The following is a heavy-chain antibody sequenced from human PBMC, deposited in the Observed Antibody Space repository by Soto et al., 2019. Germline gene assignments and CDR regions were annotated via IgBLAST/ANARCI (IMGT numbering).Heavy chain of an antibody. Sequence: GSLRLSCAASGFTFSSLWMPWVRQAPGKGLVLCSRINIDGSSTSYADSVKGRVTISRDNAKNTLYLQMNSLRAEDTAVYYCARVIVVVPAAMEDYYYGMDVWGQGTMVTVSS. J-gene: IGHJ6*02. V-gene: IGHV3-74*01. CDR2: INIDGSST. CDR3: ARVIVVVPAAMEDYYYGMDV. D-gene: IGHD2-2*01. CDR1: GFTFSSLW.